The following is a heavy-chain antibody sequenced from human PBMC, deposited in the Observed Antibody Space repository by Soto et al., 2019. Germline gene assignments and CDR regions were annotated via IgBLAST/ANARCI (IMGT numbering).Heavy chain of an antibody. CDR1: GFIFKMYW. D-gene: IGHD3-10*01. Sequence: SLRLSCAASGFIFKMYWMHWVRQSPGKGLVWISRIFKDGTYSDYADSVRGRFTISRDNVNDTLYRQMNNLRAEDSGLYYCTRGPRPISTGTGAYWGQGTQVTVSS. V-gene: IGHV3-74*01. CDR2: IFKDGTYS. CDR3: TRGPRPISTGTGAY. J-gene: IGHJ4*02.